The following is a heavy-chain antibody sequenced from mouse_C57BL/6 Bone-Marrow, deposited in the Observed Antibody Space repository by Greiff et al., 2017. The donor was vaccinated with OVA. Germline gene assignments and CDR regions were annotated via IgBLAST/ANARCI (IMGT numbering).Heavy chain of an antibody. Sequence: VQLMQSGPDLVKPGASVKLSCKASGYSFTDYNMNWVKQSHGKSLEWIGLINPNYGTTNYNQKFKGKSTFTVDHSSSTAYMQLNSLTSEDSAVYYCARDDYDSGFDYWGQGTLVTVSA. J-gene: IGHJ3*01. D-gene: IGHD2-4*01. CDR1: GYSFTDYN. CDR2: INPNYGTT. CDR3: ARDDYDSGFDY. V-gene: IGHV1-39*01.